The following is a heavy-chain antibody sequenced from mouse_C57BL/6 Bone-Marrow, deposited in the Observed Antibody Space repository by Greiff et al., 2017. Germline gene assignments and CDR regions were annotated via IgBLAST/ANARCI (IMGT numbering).Heavy chain of an antibody. CDR2: IYPGSGST. V-gene: IGHV1-55*01. D-gene: IGHD2-4*01. Sequence: QVQLQQPGAELVKPGASVKMSCKASGYTFTSYWITWVKQRPGQGLEWIGDIYPGSGSTNYNEKFKSKATLTVDTSSSTAYMQLSSLTSEDSAVYYCARKGYDLYYFDYWGQGTTLTVSS. CDR1: GYTFTSYW. J-gene: IGHJ2*01. CDR3: ARKGYDLYYFDY.